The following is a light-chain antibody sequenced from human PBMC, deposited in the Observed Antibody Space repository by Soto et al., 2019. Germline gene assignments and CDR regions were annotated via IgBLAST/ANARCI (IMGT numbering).Light chain of an antibody. CDR2: AAS. V-gene: IGKV1-39*01. CDR1: QTIDTY. J-gene: IGKJ4*01. CDR3: QQSYTSPVT. Sequence: DIQMTQSPSSLSVSVGDRVTITCRESQTIDTYLNWYEQKPGKAPKLLIYAASTLQSGVPSRFSGGGSGTAFTLTISSLQPEDFGTYYCQQSYTSPVTFGGGTRVEIK.